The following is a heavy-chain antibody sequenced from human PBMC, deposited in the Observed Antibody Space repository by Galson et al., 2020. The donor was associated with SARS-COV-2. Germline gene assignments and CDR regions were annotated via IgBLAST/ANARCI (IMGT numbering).Heavy chain of an antibody. CDR1: GFTFSNAW. Sequence: GESLKISCAASGFTFSNAWMSWVRQAPGTGLEWVGRIKSKTDGGTTDYAAPVKGRFTISRDDSKNTLYLQMNSLKTEDTAVYYCTTDNENYDILTGYYSPFDYWGQGTLVTVSS. CDR2: IKSKTDGGTT. J-gene: IGHJ4*02. CDR3: TTDNENYDILTGYYSPFDY. D-gene: IGHD3-9*01. V-gene: IGHV3-15*01.